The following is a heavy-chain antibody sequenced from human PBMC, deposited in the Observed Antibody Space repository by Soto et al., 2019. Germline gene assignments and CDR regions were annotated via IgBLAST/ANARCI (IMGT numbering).Heavy chain of an antibody. Sequence: PWWSLRLSCSASVFSFSSYLMNWFRQAPGKGLEWVANIRQDGSQKYYVDSVKGRFTISRDNAKNSLYLQMNSLRAEDTAIYYCARSNYDFWSGGSLDIWGQGTMVTVSS. CDR1: VFSFSSYL. J-gene: IGHJ3*02. V-gene: IGHV3-7*03. CDR2: IRQDGSQK. D-gene: IGHD3-3*01. CDR3: ARSNYDFWSGGSLDI.